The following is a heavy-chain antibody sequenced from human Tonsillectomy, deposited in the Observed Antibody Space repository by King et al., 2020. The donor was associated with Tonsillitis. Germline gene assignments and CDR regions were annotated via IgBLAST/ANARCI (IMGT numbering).Heavy chain of an antibody. J-gene: IGHJ3*02. V-gene: IGHV3-23*04. Sequence: VQLVESGGGLVQPGGSLRLSCAASGFTFSSYAMTWVRQGSGKGLEWVSVISGSGGTTDYADSVKGRFTISRDNTKNKLYLQMNSLRAEDPAVYYCAKGPFYYSIWGQGTMVTVSS. CDR2: ISGSGGTT. D-gene: IGHD2/OR15-2a*01. CDR3: AKGPFYYSI. CDR1: GFTFSSYA.